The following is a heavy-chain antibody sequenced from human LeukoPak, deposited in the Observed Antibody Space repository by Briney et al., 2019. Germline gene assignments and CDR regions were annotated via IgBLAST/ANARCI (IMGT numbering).Heavy chain of an antibody. D-gene: IGHD3-10*01. CDR2: ISSSSSTI. CDR1: GFAFSTYS. CDR3: AVPGGPGLWFGESRFDY. Sequence: GGSLGLSCAASGFAFSTYSMNWVRQAPGKGLEWVSYISSSSSTIHYADSVKGRFTISRDNAKNSLYLQMNSLRAEDTAVYYCAVPGGPGLWFGESRFDYWGQGTLVTVSS. V-gene: IGHV3-48*04. J-gene: IGHJ4*02.